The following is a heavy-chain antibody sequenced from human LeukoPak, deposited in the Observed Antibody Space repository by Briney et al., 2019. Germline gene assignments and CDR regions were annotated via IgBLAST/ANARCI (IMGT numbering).Heavy chain of an antibody. CDR1: GFTFSSSA. CDR2: ISNNGGYT. CDR3: ARDARFYDSSGYLPDAFDI. Sequence: GGSLRLSCAASGFTFSSSAMSWVRQAPGKGLEWVSAISNNGGYTYYADSVQGRFTISRDNSKSTLCLQMNSLRAEDTAVYYCARDARFYDSSGYLPDAFDIWGQGTMVTVSS. J-gene: IGHJ3*02. D-gene: IGHD3-22*01. V-gene: IGHV3-23*01.